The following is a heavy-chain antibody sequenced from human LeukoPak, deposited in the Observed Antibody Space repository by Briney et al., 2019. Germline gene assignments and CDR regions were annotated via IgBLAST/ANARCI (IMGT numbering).Heavy chain of an antibody. V-gene: IGHV1-69*04. CDR3: ARVTHHYYYDSSGYYTKYYYYYGMDV. D-gene: IGHD3-22*01. J-gene: IGHJ6*02. CDR1: GGTFSSYA. CDR2: IIPILGIA. Sequence: ASVKVSCKASGGTFSSYAISWVRQAPGQGLEWMGRIIPILGIANYAQKFQGRVTITADKSTSTAYVELSSLRSEDTAVYYCARVTHHYYYDSSGYYTKYYYYYGMDVWGQGTTVTVSS.